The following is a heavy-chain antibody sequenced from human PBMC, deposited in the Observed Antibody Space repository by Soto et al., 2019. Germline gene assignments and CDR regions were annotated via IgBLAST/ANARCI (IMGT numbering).Heavy chain of an antibody. CDR3: ARGAADTAMVDS. J-gene: IGHJ4*02. CDR2: IFYSGST. CDR1: IGSMRSYY. Sequence: PSESLSLTGTVSIGSMRSYYWTWMRQPPGKGLEWLGYIFYSGSTFYNPSLKSRVTISIHTSKSQFSLQLTSVTAADTAVYYCARGAADTAMVDSWGQGTLVTVSS. D-gene: IGHD5-18*01. V-gene: IGHV4-59*01.